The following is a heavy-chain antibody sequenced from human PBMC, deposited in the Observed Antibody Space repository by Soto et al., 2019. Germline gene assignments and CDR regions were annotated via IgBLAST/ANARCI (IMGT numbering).Heavy chain of an antibody. CDR1: GFTFSSYA. Sequence: GGSLRLSCAASGFTFSSYAMHWVRQAPGKGLEWVAVISYDGSNKYYADSVKGRFTISRDNSKNTLYLQMNSLRAEDTAVYYCARAPLNYYDSSGYYRGIDYWGQGTLVTVSS. J-gene: IGHJ4*02. V-gene: IGHV3-30-3*01. CDR3: ARAPLNYYDSSGYYRGIDY. D-gene: IGHD3-22*01. CDR2: ISYDGSNK.